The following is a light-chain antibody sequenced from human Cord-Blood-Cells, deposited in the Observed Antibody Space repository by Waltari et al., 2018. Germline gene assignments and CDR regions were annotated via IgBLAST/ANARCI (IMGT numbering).Light chain of an antibody. Sequence: QSALTQPASVSGSPGQSLTIPCTGTSSDFGSYNLVSWYQQHPGKAPKLMIYEGSKRPSGVSNRFSGSKSGDTASRTISGLQAEDEADYYCCSYAGSSTVFGGGTKLTVL. J-gene: IGLJ3*02. CDR1: SSDFGSYNL. V-gene: IGLV2-23*01. CDR2: EGS. CDR3: CSYAGSSTV.